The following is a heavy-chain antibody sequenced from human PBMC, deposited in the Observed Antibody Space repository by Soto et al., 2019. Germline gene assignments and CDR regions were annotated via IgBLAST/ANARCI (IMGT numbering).Heavy chain of an antibody. D-gene: IGHD2-2*03. CDR2: IYPGDSDT. V-gene: IGHV5-51*01. J-gene: IGHJ4*02. CDR1: GYSFTSYW. Sequence: GESLKISCQGSGYSFTSYWICCVRQMPGKGLAWMGIIYPGDSDTRYSPAFQGQVTISADKSISTAYLQWSSLKASDTAMYYCARQSQSWMAAEGFWGQGTLVKVSS. CDR3: ARQSQSWMAAEGF.